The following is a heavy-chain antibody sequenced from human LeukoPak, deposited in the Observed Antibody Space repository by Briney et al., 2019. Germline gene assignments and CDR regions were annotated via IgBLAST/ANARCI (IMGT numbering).Heavy chain of an antibody. V-gene: IGHV3-49*03. Sequence: GGSLRLSCTASGLTFGDYAMSWFRQAPGKGLEWVGFIRSKAYGGTTEYAASVKGRFTISRDDSKSIAYLQMNSLKTEDTAVYYCTRVTDTAMVTHFDYWGQGTLVTVSS. D-gene: IGHD5-18*01. CDR3: TRVTDTAMVTHFDY. J-gene: IGHJ4*02. CDR1: GLTFGDYA. CDR2: IRSKAYGGTT.